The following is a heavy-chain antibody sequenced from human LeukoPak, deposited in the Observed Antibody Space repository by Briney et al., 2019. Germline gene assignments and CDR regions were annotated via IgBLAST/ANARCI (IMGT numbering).Heavy chain of an antibody. CDR3: ARDRDWNYWFDA. J-gene: IGHJ5*02. CDR1: GGSIRSYY. D-gene: IGHD1-7*01. V-gene: IGHV4-4*07. CDR2: IYTTGIT. Sequence: SETLPLTCTVSGGSIRSYYWNWIRQPAGKGLEWIGRIYTTGITNYNPSLKSRVTMSVDTSKNDFSLKLSSVTAADTAVYYCARDRDWNYWFDAWGQGTLVTVST.